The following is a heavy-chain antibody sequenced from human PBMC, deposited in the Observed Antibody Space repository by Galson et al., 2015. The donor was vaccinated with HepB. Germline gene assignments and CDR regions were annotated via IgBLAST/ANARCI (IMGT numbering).Heavy chain of an antibody. D-gene: IGHD3-10*01. CDR3: ARDPHPTYYYGSGSYYNSDAFDI. V-gene: IGHV7-4-1*02. CDR2: IYTNTGNP. CDR1: GYTFTSYA. Sequence: SVKVSCKASGYTFTSYAMNWVRQAPGQGLEWMGWIYTNTGNPTYAQGFTGRFVFSLDTSVSTAYLQISSLKAEDTAVYYCARDPHPTYYYGSGSYYNSDAFDIWGQGTMVTVSS. J-gene: IGHJ3*02.